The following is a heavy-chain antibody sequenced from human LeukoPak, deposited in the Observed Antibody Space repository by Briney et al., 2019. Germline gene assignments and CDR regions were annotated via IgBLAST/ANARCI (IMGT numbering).Heavy chain of an antibody. J-gene: IGHJ4*02. Sequence: GGSLRLSCAASGFTVGSNFMSWVRQAPGKGLEWVSYISSSGNAIYYADSVKGRFTISRDNAKNSLYLQMNSLRAEDTAVYYCAINGFSSGWYEPYYFDNWGQGTLVTVSS. D-gene: IGHD6-19*01. V-gene: IGHV3-48*04. CDR1: GFTVGSNF. CDR3: AINGFSSGWYEPYYFDN. CDR2: ISSSGNAI.